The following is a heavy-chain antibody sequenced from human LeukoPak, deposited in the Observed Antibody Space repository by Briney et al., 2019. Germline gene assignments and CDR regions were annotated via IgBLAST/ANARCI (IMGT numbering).Heavy chain of an antibody. CDR1: GGTFSSYA. D-gene: IGHD4-23*01. CDR3: ARSVVHQGYFDY. Sequence: SVKVSCKASGGTFSSYAISWVRQAPGQGLEWMGRIIPILGIANYAQKFQGRVTITADKSTSTAYMELSSLRSEDTAMYYCARSVVHQGYFDYWGQGTLVTVSS. CDR2: IIPILGIA. V-gene: IGHV1-69*04. J-gene: IGHJ4*02.